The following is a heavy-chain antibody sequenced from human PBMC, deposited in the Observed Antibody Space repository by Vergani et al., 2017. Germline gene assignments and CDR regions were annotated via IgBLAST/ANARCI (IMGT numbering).Heavy chain of an antibody. J-gene: IGHJ5*02. D-gene: IGHD3-3*01. CDR1: GFTFSTCG. Sequence: QVQLVESGGGVVQPGRSLRLSCAASGFTFSTCGMHWVRQAPGKGLEWVAVIWYDGSKKYYGDSVKGRFTISRDNSKNTLYLQMNSLSAEDTAVYYCAGDGDFWSAYFSSTNWFDPWGQGTLVTVSS. V-gene: IGHV3-33*01. CDR3: AGDGDFWSAYFSSTNWFDP. CDR2: IWYDGSKK.